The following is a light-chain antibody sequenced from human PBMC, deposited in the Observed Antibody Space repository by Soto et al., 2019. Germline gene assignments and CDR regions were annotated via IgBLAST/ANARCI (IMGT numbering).Light chain of an antibody. V-gene: IGKV1-5*01. Sequence: DIQMTPSPSSLSASVGARVTITCRASQSISSYLNWYQQKPGKAPKLLIYDASSLESGVPSRFSGSGSGTEFTLTISSLQPDDFATYYCQQYNSLEGTFGQGTKVDIK. CDR3: QQYNSLEGT. CDR1: QSISSY. J-gene: IGKJ1*01. CDR2: DAS.